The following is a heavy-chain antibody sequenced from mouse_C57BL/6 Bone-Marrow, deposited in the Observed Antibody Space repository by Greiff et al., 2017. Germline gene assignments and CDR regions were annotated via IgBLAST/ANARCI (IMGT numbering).Heavy chain of an antibody. D-gene: IGHD1-1*01. Sequence: QVHVKQPGAELVKPGASVKLSCKASGYTFTSYWMQWVKQRPGQGLEWIGEIDPSDSYTNYNQKFKGKATLTVDTSSSTAYMQLSSLTSEDSAVYYCARLYYGTNYSYWYFDVWGTGTTVTVSS. CDR2: IDPSDSYT. CDR3: ARLYYGTNYSYWYFDV. CDR1: GYTFTSYW. V-gene: IGHV1-50*01. J-gene: IGHJ1*03.